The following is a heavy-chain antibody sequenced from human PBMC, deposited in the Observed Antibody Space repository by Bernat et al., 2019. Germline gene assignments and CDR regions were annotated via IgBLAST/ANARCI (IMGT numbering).Heavy chain of an antibody. D-gene: IGHD4-17*01. J-gene: IGHJ4*02. CDR1: GFAFSSYE. V-gene: IGHV3-23*04. CDR3: AKDYGDDPFDY. Sequence: EVQLVESGGDLVQPGGSLRLSCAGSGFAFSSYEMNWVRQAPGKGLEWVSAISGSGGSTYYADSVKGRFTISRDNSKNTLYLQMNSLRAEDTAVYYCAKDYGDDPFDYWGQGTLVTVSS. CDR2: ISGSGGST.